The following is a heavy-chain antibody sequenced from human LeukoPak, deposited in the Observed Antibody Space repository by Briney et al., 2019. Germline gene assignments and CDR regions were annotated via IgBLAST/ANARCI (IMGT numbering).Heavy chain of an antibody. Sequence: GGSLRLSCAASGFTFSSYAMSWVRQAPGKGLEWVSTVRGNGAGTYYAASVKGRFTVSRDNSKNTLYLQMNSLRAEDTAVYYCAKVDPVGAMASGHFDYWGQGTLVTVSS. CDR2: VRGNGAGT. J-gene: IGHJ4*02. D-gene: IGHD1-26*01. V-gene: IGHV3-23*01. CDR3: AKVDPVGAMASGHFDY. CDR1: GFTFSSYA.